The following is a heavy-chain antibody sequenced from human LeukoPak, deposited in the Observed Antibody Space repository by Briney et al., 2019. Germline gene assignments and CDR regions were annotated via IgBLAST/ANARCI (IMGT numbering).Heavy chain of an antibody. V-gene: IGHV3-23*01. J-gene: IGHJ4*02. CDR3: AKVSPFYLVIRPGPDY. D-gene: IGHD2-2*01. CDR2: ITGNGGST. Sequence: PGGSLRLSCAASGFTFSSYAMGWVRQAPGKGLEWVSTITGNGGSTYYADSMQDRFTISRDNSKNTLYLQMNSLRAEDTAVYYCAKVSPFYLVIRPGPDYWGQGTLVTVSS. CDR1: GFTFSSYA.